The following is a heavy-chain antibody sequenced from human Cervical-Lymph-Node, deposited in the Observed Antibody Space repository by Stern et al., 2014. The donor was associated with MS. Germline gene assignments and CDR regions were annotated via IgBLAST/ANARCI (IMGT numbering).Heavy chain of an antibody. CDR1: GFSLSSGGVG. Sequence: QVTLKESGPTLVKPTQTLTLTCTVSGFSLSSGGVGVGWVRQPPGKALEWLAPIFWDDDKRYSTSLRGRLTITKDTSRNQVVLTMTNMDPVDSATYYCAHRPPVGGKLWQFGPWGQGTPVTVSS. CDR3: AHRPPVGGKLWQFGP. CDR2: IFWDDDK. J-gene: IGHJ5*02. V-gene: IGHV2-5*02. D-gene: IGHD4-23*01.